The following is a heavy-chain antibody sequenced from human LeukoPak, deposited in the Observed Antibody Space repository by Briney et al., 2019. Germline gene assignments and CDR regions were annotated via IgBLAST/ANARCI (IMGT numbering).Heavy chain of an antibody. V-gene: IGHV4-59*02. D-gene: IGHD1-26*01. CDR3: ARAMLGATRLFDY. Sequence: SETLSLTCTVSGGSVNYYYWSWIRQPPGKGPEWIGNIYYSGSTSYNPSLKSRVTISIDTSKNQFSLKLTSVTAADTAVYYCARAMLGATRLFDYWGQGTLVTVSS. CDR1: GGSVNYYY. J-gene: IGHJ4*02. CDR2: IYYSGST.